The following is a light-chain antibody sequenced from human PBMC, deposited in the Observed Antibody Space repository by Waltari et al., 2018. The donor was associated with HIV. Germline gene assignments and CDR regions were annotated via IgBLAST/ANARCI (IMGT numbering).Light chain of an antibody. CDR2: GAF. Sequence: DLQMTQSPSSLSASVGDTVTISCRASQDINSWLAWYQQRAGRAPRLLISGAFTLQSGVPSRFSGNGSVTDFTLTISSLQPEDFATYFCQQSNSFPLTFGPGTRLEVK. CDR1: QDINSW. J-gene: IGKJ5*01. CDR3: QQSNSFPLT. V-gene: IGKV1-12*01.